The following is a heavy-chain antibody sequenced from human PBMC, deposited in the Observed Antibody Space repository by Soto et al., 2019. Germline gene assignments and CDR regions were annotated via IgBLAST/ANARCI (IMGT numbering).Heavy chain of an antibody. CDR1: GYSFTSYW. D-gene: IGHD6-13*01. Sequence: GESLKISCKGSGYSFTSYWIGWVRQMPGKGLEWMGIIYPGDSDTRYSPSFQGQVTISADKSISTAYLQWSSLKASDTAMYYCARRHAAGVFYYGMDVWGQGTTVTVSS. CDR3: ARRHAAGVFYYGMDV. V-gene: IGHV5-51*01. J-gene: IGHJ6*02. CDR2: IYPGDSDT.